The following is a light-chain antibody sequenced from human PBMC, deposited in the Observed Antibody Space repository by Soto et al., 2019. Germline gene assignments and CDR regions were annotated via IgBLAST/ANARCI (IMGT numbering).Light chain of an antibody. V-gene: IGLV2-14*03. Sequence: QSALTQPASVSGSPGQSITISCTGTSSGIGHYDYVSWYQQHPGKAPKLMIYHVTYRPSGVSNRYSGSKSGNSASLTISGLQADDEADYYFCSLTTSHTYVFGSGTEVTVL. CDR2: HVT. J-gene: IGLJ1*01. CDR1: SSGIGHYDY. CDR3: CSLTTSHTYV.